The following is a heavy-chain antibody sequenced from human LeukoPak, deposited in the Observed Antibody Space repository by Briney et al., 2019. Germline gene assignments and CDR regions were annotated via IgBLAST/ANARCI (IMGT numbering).Heavy chain of an antibody. V-gene: IGHV4-38-2*01. J-gene: IGHJ3*02. Sequence: SETLSLTCAVSGYSISSGYYWGWIRQPPGKGLEWIGSIYHSGSTYYNPSLKSRVTISVDTSENQFSLKLSSVTAADTAVYYCARTYYDFWSGFQDAFDIWGQGKMVTVSS. CDR2: IYHSGST. D-gene: IGHD3-3*01. CDR1: GYSISSGYY. CDR3: ARTYYDFWSGFQDAFDI.